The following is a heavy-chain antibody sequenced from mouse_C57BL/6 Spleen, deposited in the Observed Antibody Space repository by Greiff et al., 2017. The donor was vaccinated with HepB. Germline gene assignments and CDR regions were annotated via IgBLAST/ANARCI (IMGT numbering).Heavy chain of an antibody. D-gene: IGHD1-1*01. Sequence: EVKLMESGGGLVKPGGSLKLSCAASGFTFSSYAMSWVRQTPEKRLEWVATISDGGSYTYYPDNVKGRFTISRDNAKNNLYLQMSHLKSEDTAMYYCARDGITTVLDYWGQGTTLTVSS. V-gene: IGHV5-4*01. J-gene: IGHJ2*01. CDR2: ISDGGSYT. CDR3: ARDGITTVLDY. CDR1: GFTFSSYA.